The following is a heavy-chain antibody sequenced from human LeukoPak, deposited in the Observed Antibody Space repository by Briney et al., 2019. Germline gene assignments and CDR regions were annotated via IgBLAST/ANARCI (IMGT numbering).Heavy chain of an antibody. D-gene: IGHD2-2*01. Sequence: GGSLRLSCAASGFTVSSNYMSWVRQAPGKGLEWVSVIYSGGSTYYADSVKGRFTISRDNSKNTLYLQMNSLRAEDTAVYYCARDKGYCSSTSCPLGYMDVWGKGTTVTVSS. CDR2: IYSGGST. J-gene: IGHJ6*03. CDR3: ARDKGYCSSTSCPLGYMDV. CDR1: GFTVSSNY. V-gene: IGHV3-53*01.